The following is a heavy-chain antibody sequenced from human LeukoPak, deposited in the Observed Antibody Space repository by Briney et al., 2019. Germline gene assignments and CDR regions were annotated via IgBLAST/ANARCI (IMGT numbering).Heavy chain of an antibody. Sequence: SVKVSCKASGYTFTSYGISWVRQAPGQGLEWMGGIIPIFGSANYAQNFQGRVTITADESTSTAYMELSSLRSEDTAVYYCAAMGGPATGGPYYYYYMDVWGKGTTVTISS. J-gene: IGHJ6*03. CDR2: IIPIFGSA. CDR3: AAMGGPATGGPYYYYYMDV. V-gene: IGHV1-69*13. D-gene: IGHD5-12*01. CDR1: GYTFTSYG.